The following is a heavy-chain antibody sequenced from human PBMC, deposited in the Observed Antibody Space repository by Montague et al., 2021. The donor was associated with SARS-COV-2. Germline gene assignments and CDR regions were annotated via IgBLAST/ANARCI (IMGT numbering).Heavy chain of an antibody. Sequence: SETLSLTCAVYDGSFSDSSWTWIRQPPGKGLEWIGEINHCGSTNYNPSLKSRVTISVDTSKNQFSLKMTSVTAADTAVYYCARGRQHINMVVVVVTGGEYYFDFWGQGTLVAVSS. V-gene: IGHV4-34*01. D-gene: IGHD3-22*01. CDR3: ARGRQHINMVVVVVTGGEYYFDF. J-gene: IGHJ4*02. CDR1: DGSFSDSS. CDR2: INHCGST.